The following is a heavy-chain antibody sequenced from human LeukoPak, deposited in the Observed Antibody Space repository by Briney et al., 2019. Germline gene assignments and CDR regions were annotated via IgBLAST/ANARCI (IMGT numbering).Heavy chain of an antibody. D-gene: IGHD6-19*01. Sequence: LGTLLPPPAFACGFNSNDIQGVVRAPPRGGVGGVGYIYYSGSTNYNPSLKSRVTISVDTSKNQFSLKLSSVTAADTAVYYCARAAVAGPNDAFDIWGQGTMVTVSS. CDR2: IYYSGST. CDR3: ARAAVAGPNDAFDI. J-gene: IGHJ3*02. CDR1: CGFNSNDI. V-gene: IGHV4-59*01.